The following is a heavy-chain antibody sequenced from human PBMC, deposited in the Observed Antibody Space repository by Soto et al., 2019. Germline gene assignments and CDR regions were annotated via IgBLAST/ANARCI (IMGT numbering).Heavy chain of an antibody. Sequence: GGSLRLSCAASGFTFSNYTMSWVRQAPGKGLEWVSSISSSSDYIYYADSVKGRFTISRDNAKNSLYLQMNSLRADDTAVYYCAREGRAIRFEELGWFDAWGQGTLATVSS. CDR1: GFTFSNYT. CDR3: AREGRAIRFEELGWFDA. D-gene: IGHD3-10*01. CDR2: ISSSSDYI. V-gene: IGHV3-21*01. J-gene: IGHJ5*02.